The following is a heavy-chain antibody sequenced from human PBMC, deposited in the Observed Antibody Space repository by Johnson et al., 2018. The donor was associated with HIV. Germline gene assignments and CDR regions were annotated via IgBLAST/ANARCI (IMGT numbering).Heavy chain of an antibody. V-gene: IGHV3-30-3*01. D-gene: IGHD2-2*01. J-gene: IGHJ3*02. CDR1: GFTFSSYA. CDR2: ISYDGSNK. CDR3: AKDKEGYCSSTSCYGAFDI. Sequence: QVQLVESGGGVVQPGRSLRLSCAASGFTFSSYAMHWVRQAPGKGLEWVAVISYDGSNKYYADSVKGRFTISRDNSKNTLYLQMNSLRAEDTALYYCAKDKEGYCSSTSCYGAFDIWGQGTMVTVSS.